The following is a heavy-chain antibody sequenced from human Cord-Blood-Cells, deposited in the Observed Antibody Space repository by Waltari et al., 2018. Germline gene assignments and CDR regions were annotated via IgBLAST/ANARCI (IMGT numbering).Heavy chain of an antibody. Sequence: QVQLQQWGAGLLKPSETLSLTCAVYGGSFRVYSWSWLRQPPGKGLEWIGEINHSGSTNYNPSLKSRVTISVDTSKNQFSLKLSSVTAADTAVYYCARATPLSRYSSGWYAYWGQGTLVTVSS. D-gene: IGHD6-19*01. J-gene: IGHJ4*02. V-gene: IGHV4-34*01. CDR1: GGSFRVYS. CDR3: ARATPLSRYSSGWYAY. CDR2: INHSGST.